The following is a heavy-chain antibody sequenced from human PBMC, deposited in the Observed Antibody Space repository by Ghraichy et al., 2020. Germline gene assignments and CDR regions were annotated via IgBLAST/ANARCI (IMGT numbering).Heavy chain of an antibody. CDR3: ARDRRLLKYYYYYYGMDV. D-gene: IGHD5-18*01. CDR2: IYSGGST. V-gene: IGHV3-53*01. J-gene: IGHJ6*02. Sequence: GSLRLSCAASGFTVSSNYMSWVRQAPGKGLEWVSVIYSGGSTYYADSVKGRFTISRDNSKNTLYLQMNSLRAEDTAVYYCARDRRLLKYYYYYYGMDVWGQGTTVTVSS. CDR1: GFTVSSNY.